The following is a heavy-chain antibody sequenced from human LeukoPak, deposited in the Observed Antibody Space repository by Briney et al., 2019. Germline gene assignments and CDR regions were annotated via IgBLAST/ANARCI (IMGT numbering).Heavy chain of an antibody. CDR3: TKDPYRDAPDYFDY. J-gene: IGHJ4*02. V-gene: IGHV3-30-3*01. CDR1: GFTFDDYA. CDR2: ISDDGTFT. Sequence: GGSLRLSCAASGFTFDDYAMHWVRQAPGKGLEWVAVISDDGTFTLYGDSVRGRFTISRDSSRNTLYLQMNSLRPEDTAVYYCTKDPYRDAPDYFDYWGQGTLVTVSS. D-gene: IGHD1-14*01.